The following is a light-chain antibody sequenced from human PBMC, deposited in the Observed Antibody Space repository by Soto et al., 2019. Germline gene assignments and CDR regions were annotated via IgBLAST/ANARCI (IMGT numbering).Light chain of an antibody. V-gene: IGLV2-14*03. J-gene: IGLJ2*01. CDR2: DVC. CDR3: SSFTSSDTLVV. CDR1: SSDVGGYNF. Sequence: QSALTQPASVSGSPGQSITISCTGTSSDVGGYNFVSWYQHHPAKAPKLMIYDVCNRPSGVSNRFSGSKSGNTASLTISGLQAEDEAHYYCSSFTSSDTLVVFGGGTKLTVL.